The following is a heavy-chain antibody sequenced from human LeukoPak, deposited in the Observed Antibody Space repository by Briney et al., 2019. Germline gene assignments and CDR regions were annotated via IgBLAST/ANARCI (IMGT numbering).Heavy chain of an antibody. CDR1: GFTFRSYA. V-gene: IGHV3-23*01. D-gene: IGHD2-2*03. Sequence: PGGSLRLSCAASGFTFRSYAMSWVRQAPGKGLERVSVISYNGDRTYYADSVKGRFTISRDNSKNTLYLQMTSLRAEDTAVYYCAKQIGYCTTSSCYVLLDYWGQGSLVTVSS. CDR2: ISYNGDRT. CDR3: AKQIGYCTTSSCYVLLDY. J-gene: IGHJ4*02.